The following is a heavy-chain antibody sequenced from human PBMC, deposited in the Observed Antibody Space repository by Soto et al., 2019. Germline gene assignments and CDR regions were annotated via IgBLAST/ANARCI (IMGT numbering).Heavy chain of an antibody. CDR3: ARDCSGGSCYSRAFDI. CDR2: INHSGST. V-gene: IGHV4-34*01. D-gene: IGHD2-15*01. J-gene: IGHJ3*02. CDR1: GGSFSGYY. Sequence: PSETLSLTCAVYGGSFSGYYWSWIRQPPGKGLEWIGEINHSGSTNYNPSLKSRVTISVDTSKNQFSLKLSSVTAADTAVHYCARDCSGGSCYSRAFDIWGQGTMVTVSS.